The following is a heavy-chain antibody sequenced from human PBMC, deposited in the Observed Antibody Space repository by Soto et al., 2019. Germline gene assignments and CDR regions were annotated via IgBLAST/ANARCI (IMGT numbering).Heavy chain of an antibody. D-gene: IGHD3-3*01. J-gene: IGHJ5*02. V-gene: IGHV1-2*04. CDR2: INPNSGGT. CDR3: ARAYDFWSGYSQYNWFDP. CDR1: GYTFTGYY. Sequence: ASVKVSCKASGYTFTGYYMHWVRQAPGQGLEWMGWINPNSGGTNHAQKFQGWVTMTRDTSISTAYMELSRLRSDDTAVYYCARAYDFWSGYSQYNWFDPWGQGTLVTV.